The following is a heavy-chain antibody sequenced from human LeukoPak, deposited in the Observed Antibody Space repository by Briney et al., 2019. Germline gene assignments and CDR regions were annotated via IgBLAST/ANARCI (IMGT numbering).Heavy chain of an antibody. CDR2: ISSSSSYI. V-gene: IGHV3-21*01. CDR3: ANDPDRGDHYYYMDV. Sequence: GGSLRLSCTASGFTFSSYSMNWVRQAPGKGLEWVSSISSSSSYIYYADSVKGRFTISRDNAKNSLYLHMNSLRAEDTAVYYCANDPDRGDHYYYMDVWGKGTTVTVSS. D-gene: IGHD2-8*01. CDR1: GFTFSSYS. J-gene: IGHJ6*03.